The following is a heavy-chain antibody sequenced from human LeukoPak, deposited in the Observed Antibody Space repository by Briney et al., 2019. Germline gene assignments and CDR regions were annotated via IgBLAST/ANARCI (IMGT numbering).Heavy chain of an antibody. J-gene: IGHJ4*02. CDR1: GGSFSDSY. CDR2: ISDSGFT. V-gene: IGHV4-34*01. D-gene: IGHD6-19*01. Sequence: SETLSLTCAVYGGSFSDSYWGWIRQPPGKGPEWIGEISDSGFTNYSPSVKSRIIISRDTSKNQFSLRLRSVTAADTAMYYCARVSGWNPLEAAHLDYWGQGTLVTVSS. CDR3: ARVSGWNPLEAAHLDY.